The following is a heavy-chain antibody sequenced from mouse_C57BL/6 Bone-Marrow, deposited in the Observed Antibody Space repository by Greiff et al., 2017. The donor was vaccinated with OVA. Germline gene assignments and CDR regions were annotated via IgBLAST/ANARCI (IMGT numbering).Heavy chain of an antibody. D-gene: IGHD2-3*01. V-gene: IGHV14-2*01. CDR1: GFNIKDYY. Sequence: VQLQQSGAELVKPGASVKLSCTASGFNIKDYYMHWVKQRTEQGLEWIGRIDPEDGETKYAPQFQGKATITTDTSSNTAYLQLISLTSEDTAVYYCARFGRWLSRDYWGQGTSVTVSS. CDR3: ARFGRWLSRDY. CDR2: IDPEDGET. J-gene: IGHJ4*01.